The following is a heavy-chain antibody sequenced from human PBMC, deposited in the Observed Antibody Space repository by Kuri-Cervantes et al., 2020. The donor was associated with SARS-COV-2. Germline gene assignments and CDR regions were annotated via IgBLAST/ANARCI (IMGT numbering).Heavy chain of an antibody. Sequence: SETLSLTCTVSGGSVSSGSYYWSWIRQPPGKGLEWIGYIYYSGRTDYNPSPKSRVTISVDTSKNQLSLKLTSVTAADTAVYYCVRGRPTVTTRYFDLWGRGTLVTVSS. CDR1: GGSVSSGSYY. CDR2: IYYSGRT. CDR3: VRGRPTVTTRYFDL. J-gene: IGHJ2*01. V-gene: IGHV4-61*01. D-gene: IGHD4-17*01.